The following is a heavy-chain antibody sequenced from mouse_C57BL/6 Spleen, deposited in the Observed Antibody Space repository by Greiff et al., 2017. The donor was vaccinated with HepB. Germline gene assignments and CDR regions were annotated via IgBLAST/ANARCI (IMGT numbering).Heavy chain of an antibody. V-gene: IGHV1-64*01. CDR2: IHPNSGST. D-gene: IGHD1-1*01. J-gene: IGHJ4*01. CDR3: ARVSSYYGSPLDY. CDR1: GYTFTSYW. Sequence: VQLQQPGAELVKPGASVKLSCKASGYTFTSYWMHWVKQRPGQGLEWIGMIHPNSGSTNYNEKFKSKATLTVDKSSSTAYMQLSSLTSEDSAVYYCARVSSYYGSPLDYWGQGTSVTVSS.